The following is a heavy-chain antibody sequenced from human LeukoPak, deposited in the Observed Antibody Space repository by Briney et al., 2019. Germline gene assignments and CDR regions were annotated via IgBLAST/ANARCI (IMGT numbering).Heavy chain of an antibody. CDR1: GFTVSSNY. J-gene: IGHJ4*02. D-gene: IGHD1-1*01. Sequence: WGSLRLSCAASGFTVSSNYMSWVRQAPGKGLEWASVIYSGGSTYYADSVKGRFTISRDNSKNTLYLQMNSLRAEDTAVYYCARTGNPATGDYWGQGTLVTVSS. V-gene: IGHV3-53*01. CDR3: ARTGNPATGDY. CDR2: IYSGGST.